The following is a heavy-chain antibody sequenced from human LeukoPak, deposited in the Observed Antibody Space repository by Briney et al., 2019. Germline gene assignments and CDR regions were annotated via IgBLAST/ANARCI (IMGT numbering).Heavy chain of an antibody. CDR3: ASSSSSTLY. CDR2: ISSSSSTI. Sequence: PGGSLRLSCAASGFTFSTYNMNWVRQAPGKGLEWVSYISSSSSTIYYADSVKGRFTISRDNAKNSLYLQMISLRDEDTAVYYCASSSSSTLYWGQGTLVTVSS. CDR1: GFTFSTYN. V-gene: IGHV3-48*02. J-gene: IGHJ4*02.